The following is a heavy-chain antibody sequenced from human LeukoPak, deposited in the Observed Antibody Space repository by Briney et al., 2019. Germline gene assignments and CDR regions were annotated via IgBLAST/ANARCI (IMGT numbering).Heavy chain of an antibody. Sequence: SETLSLTCAVYGGSFSGYYWSWIRQPPGKGLEWIGEINHSGSTNYNPSLKSRVTVSVDTSKNQFSLKLSSVTAADTAVYYCARGKSVVVAATPAYYYYMDVWGKGTTVTVSS. CDR3: ARGKSVVVAATPAYYYYMDV. J-gene: IGHJ6*03. D-gene: IGHD2-15*01. CDR1: GGSFSGYY. CDR2: INHSGST. V-gene: IGHV4-34*01.